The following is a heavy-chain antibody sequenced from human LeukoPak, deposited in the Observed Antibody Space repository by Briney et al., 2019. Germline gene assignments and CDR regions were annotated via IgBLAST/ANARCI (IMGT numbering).Heavy chain of an antibody. CDR2: ISSSSSYI. CDR3: ARDRDHYYDSSGFDY. D-gene: IGHD3-22*01. V-gene: IGHV3-21*01. CDR1: GFTFSSYS. Sequence: GGSLRLSCAASGFTFSSYSMNWVRQAPGKGLEWVSSISSSSSYIYYADSVKGRFTISRDNAKNSLYLQMNSLRAEDTAVYYCARDRDHYYDSSGFDYWGQGTLVTVSS. J-gene: IGHJ4*02.